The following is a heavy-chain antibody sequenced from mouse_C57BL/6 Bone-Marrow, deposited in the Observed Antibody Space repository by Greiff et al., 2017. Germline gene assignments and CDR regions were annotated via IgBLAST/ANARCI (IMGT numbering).Heavy chain of an antibody. V-gene: IGHV14-2*01. D-gene: IGHD1-1*01. CDR3: ARREDYYGSCSFAY. Sequence: EVQLQQSGAELVKPGASVKLSCTASGFNIKDYYMHWVKQRPEQGLEWSGRIDPEDGETKYASKFQGKATITADTSSNTAYLQLSSLTSEDTAVFYCARREDYYGSCSFAYWGQGTLVTVSA. CDR2: IDPEDGET. CDR1: GFNIKDYY. J-gene: IGHJ3*01.